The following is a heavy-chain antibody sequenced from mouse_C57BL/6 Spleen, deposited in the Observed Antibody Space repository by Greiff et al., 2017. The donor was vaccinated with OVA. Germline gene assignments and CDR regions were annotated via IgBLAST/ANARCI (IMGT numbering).Heavy chain of an antibody. CDR1: GFSLTSYG. V-gene: IGHV2-2*01. CDR3: ARGSDGYYDY. CDR2: IWSGGST. Sequence: VKLMESGPGLVQPSQSLSITCTVSGFSLTSYGVHWVRQSPGKGLEWLGVIWSGGSTDYNAAFISRLSISKDNSKSQVFFKMNSLQADDTAIYYCARGSDGYYDYWGQGTLVTVSA. D-gene: IGHD2-3*01. J-gene: IGHJ3*01.